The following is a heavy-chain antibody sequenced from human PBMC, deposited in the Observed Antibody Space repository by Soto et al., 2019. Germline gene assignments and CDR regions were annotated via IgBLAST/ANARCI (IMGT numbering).Heavy chain of an antibody. J-gene: IGHJ4*02. Sequence: PGGSLRLSCAAPGFTFTSFAVSWVRQAPGKGLEWVSAISGSGGATYYADSVKGRFTVSRANSRNTVYLQVDSLRVEDPAVYHCAIGEGLSTSYFNFWGKGTLVTVSS. CDR2: ISGSGGAT. V-gene: IGHV3-23*01. D-gene: IGHD3-3*01. CDR1: GFTFTSFA. CDR3: AIGEGLSTSYFNF.